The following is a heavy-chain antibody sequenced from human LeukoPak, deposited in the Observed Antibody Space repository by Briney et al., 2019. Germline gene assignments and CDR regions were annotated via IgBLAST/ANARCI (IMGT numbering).Heavy chain of an antibody. J-gene: IGHJ6*02. CDR3: ARDSSAATPEHYYYYGMDV. D-gene: IGHD6-13*01. V-gene: IGHV1-2*02. Sequence: ASVKVSCKASGYTFTGYYMHWVRQAPGQGLEWMGWINPNSGGTNYAQKFQGRVTMTRDTSISTAYMELSRLRSDDTAVYYCARDSSAATPEHYYYYGMDVWGQGTTVTVSS. CDR2: INPNSGGT. CDR1: GYTFTGYY.